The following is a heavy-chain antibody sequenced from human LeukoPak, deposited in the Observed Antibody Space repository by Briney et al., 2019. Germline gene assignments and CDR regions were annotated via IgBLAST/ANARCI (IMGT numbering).Heavy chain of an antibody. J-gene: IGHJ4*02. CDR2: IKSKTDGGAT. Sequence: GGSLRLSCAASGFTFSNAWMSWVRQAPGKGLEWVGRIKSKTDGGATDYAAPVKGRFTISRDDSKNTLYLQMNSLKTEDTAVYYCTSLGAAFTITTAYYFDYWGQGTLVTVSS. CDR3: TSLGAAFTITTAYYFDY. V-gene: IGHV3-15*01. CDR1: GFTFSNAW. D-gene: IGHD4-11*01.